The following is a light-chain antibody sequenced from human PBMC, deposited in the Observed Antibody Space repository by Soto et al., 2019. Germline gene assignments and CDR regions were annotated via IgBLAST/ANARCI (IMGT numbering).Light chain of an antibody. V-gene: IGKV3-15*01. CDR3: QQYNNWPIT. J-gene: IGKJ5*01. Sequence: EFVLTQSPGTLSLSPGERATLSCRASQSVSSNYLAWYQQKPGQAPRLLIYGASTRATGIPARFSGSGSGTEFTLTISSLQSEDFAVYYCQQYNNWPITFGQGTRLEIK. CDR2: GAS. CDR1: QSVSSN.